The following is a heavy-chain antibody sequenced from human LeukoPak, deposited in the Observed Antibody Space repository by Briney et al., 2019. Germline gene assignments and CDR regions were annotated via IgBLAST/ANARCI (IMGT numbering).Heavy chain of an antibody. Sequence: GGSLRLSCAASGFTFSSYAMSWVRQAPGKGLEWVSGISGSGGSTYYTDSVKGRFTISRDNSKNTLYLQMNGLRAEDTAVYYCAKDPQLNHYYIDYWGQGTLVTVSS. CDR3: AKDPQLNHYYIDY. J-gene: IGHJ4*02. CDR1: GFTFSSYA. V-gene: IGHV3-23*01. D-gene: IGHD1-14*01. CDR2: ISGSGGST.